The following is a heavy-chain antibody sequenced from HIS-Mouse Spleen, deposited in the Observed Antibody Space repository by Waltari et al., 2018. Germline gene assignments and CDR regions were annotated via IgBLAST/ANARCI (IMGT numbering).Heavy chain of an antibody. CDR2: ISYDGSNK. J-gene: IGHJ4*02. V-gene: IGHV3-30*04. D-gene: IGHD1-26*01. CDR3: ARDTGSGSYTYYFDY. CDR1: SSYA. Sequence: SSYAMHWVRQAPGKGLEWVAVISYDGSNKYYADSVKGRFTISRDNSKNTLYLQMNSLRAEDTAVYYCARDTGSGSYTYYFDYWGQGTLVTVSS.